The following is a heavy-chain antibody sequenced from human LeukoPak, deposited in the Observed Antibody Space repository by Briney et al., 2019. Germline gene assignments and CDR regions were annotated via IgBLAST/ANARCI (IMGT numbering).Heavy chain of an antibody. CDR1: GGTFSSYA. D-gene: IGHD2-21*02. CDR2: IIPILGIA. J-gene: IGHJ5*02. CDR3: ARDAHWVVVTAMAWFDP. Sequence: ASVKVSCKASGGTFSSYAISWVRQAPGQGLEWMGRIIPILGIANYAQKFQGRVTITADKSTSTAYMELSSLRSEDTAVYYCARDAHWVVVTAMAWFDPWGQGTLVTVSS. V-gene: IGHV1-69*04.